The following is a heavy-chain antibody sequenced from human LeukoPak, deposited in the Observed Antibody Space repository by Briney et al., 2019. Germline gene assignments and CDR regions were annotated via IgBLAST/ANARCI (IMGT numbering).Heavy chain of an antibody. V-gene: IGHV1-69*13. CDR2: IIPIFNTK. Sequence: SMKVSCKASGGTLSTYNISWVRQAPGQGLEWMGGIIPIFNTKNYAQRFQDRVILTADESTSTAYMELSSLRSEDTAVYYCARGNSRWSTPSSSYYYRMDVWGQGTTVAVSS. CDR3: ARGNSRWSTPSSSYYYRMDV. J-gene: IGHJ6*02. D-gene: IGHD4-23*01. CDR1: GGTLSTYN.